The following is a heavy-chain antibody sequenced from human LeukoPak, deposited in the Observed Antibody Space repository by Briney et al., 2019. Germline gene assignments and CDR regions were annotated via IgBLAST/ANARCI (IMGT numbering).Heavy chain of an antibody. CDR2: ISSGSAYL. CDR3: ARDSGYGDYRL. D-gene: IGHD4-17*01. V-gene: IGHV3-21*06. CDR1: GFPFSIYV. Sequence: GGSLRLSCAASGFPFSIYVMTWVRQAPGKGLEWVSSISSGSAYLYYTDSLEGRFTISRDNAKNSLYLQMNSLRAKDTAVYYCARDSGYGDYRLWGQGTLVTVSS. J-gene: IGHJ4*02.